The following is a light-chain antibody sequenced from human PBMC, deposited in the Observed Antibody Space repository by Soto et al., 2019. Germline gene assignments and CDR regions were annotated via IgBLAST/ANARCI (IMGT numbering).Light chain of an antibody. CDR3: KQRSNWRPLT. CDR1: QSISSY. V-gene: IGKV3-11*01. J-gene: IGKJ4*01. CDR2: DAS. Sequence: EIVLTQSPGTLSFSPGERATLSCRASQSISSYLAWYQQKPGQAPRLLIYDASNRATGIPARFSGSGSGTAFTLTISSLEPEDFAVYYCKQRSNWRPLTSVGGIKV.